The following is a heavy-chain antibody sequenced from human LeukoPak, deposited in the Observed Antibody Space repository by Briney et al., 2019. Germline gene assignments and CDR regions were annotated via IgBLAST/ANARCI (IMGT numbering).Heavy chain of an antibody. Sequence: PSETLSLTCTVSGGSISSSNWWSWVRQPPGKGLEWIGEIYHSGSTNYNPSLKSRVTISVDKSKNQFSLKLSSVTAADTAVYYCARDWPGSIAAYDYWGQGTLVTVSS. D-gene: IGHD6-13*01. CDR1: GGSISSSNW. J-gene: IGHJ4*02. CDR2: IYHSGST. CDR3: ARDWPGSIAAYDY. V-gene: IGHV4-4*02.